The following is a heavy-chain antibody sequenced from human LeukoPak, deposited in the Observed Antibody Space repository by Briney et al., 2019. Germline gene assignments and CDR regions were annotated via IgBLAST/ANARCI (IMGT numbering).Heavy chain of an antibody. D-gene: IGHD2-2*01. J-gene: IGHJ6*02. Sequence: GGSLRLSCAASGFTFSSYGMHWVRQAPGKGLEWVAVISYDGSNKYYADSVKGRFTISRDNSKNTLYLQMNSLRAEDTAVYYCAKDRKAAISYYYYYGMDVWGQGTLVTVSS. V-gene: IGHV3-30*18. CDR1: GFTFSSYG. CDR3: AKDRKAAISYYYYYGMDV. CDR2: ISYDGSNK.